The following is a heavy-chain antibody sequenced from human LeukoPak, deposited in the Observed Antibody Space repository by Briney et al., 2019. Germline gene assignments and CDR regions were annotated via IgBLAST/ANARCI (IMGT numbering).Heavy chain of an antibody. D-gene: IGHD2-15*01. Sequence: GGSLRLSCRVYGLTFSSSAIGWVRQAPGKGLGLVPAIRGDASSTYYADSVTRPYTISRDNSKNTLHMQMNSPRAEDTGVYNCMRDRVSEQYYIATFVTWGHGATFTVSS. J-gene: IGHJ6*02. CDR2: IRGDASST. CDR3: MRDRVSEQYYIATFVT. CDR1: GLTFSSSA. V-gene: IGHV3-23*01.